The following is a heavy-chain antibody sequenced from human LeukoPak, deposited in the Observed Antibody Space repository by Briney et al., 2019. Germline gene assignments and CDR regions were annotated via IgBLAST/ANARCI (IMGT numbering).Heavy chain of an antibody. V-gene: IGHV3-21*01. CDR2: ISSSSSYI. CDR3: ARDTKAGYYYYGMDV. Sequence: PGGSLRLSCAASGLTLSSYWMHWVRQAPGKGLEWVSSISSSSSYIYYADSVKGRFTISRDNAKNSLYLQVNSLRAEDTAVYYCARDTKAGYYYYGMDVWGQGTTVTVSS. J-gene: IGHJ6*02. CDR1: GLTLSSYW. D-gene: IGHD2-8*01.